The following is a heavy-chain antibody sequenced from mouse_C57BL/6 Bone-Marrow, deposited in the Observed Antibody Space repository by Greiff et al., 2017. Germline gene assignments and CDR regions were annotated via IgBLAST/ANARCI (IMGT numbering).Heavy chain of an antibody. J-gene: IGHJ2*01. V-gene: IGHV1-69*01. CDR2: IDPSDSYT. CDR3: AREEPFSFDY. Sequence: VKLQQPGAELVMPGASVKLSCKASGYTFTSYWMYWVKQRPGQGLEWIGEIDPSDSYTNYNQKFKGKSTLTVDKSSSTAYMQLSSLTSEDSAVYYCAREEPFSFDYWGQGTTLTVSS. CDR1: GYTFTSYW.